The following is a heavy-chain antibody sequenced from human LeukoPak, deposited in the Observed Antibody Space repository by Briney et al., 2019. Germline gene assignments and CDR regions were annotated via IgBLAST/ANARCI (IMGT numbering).Heavy chain of an antibody. V-gene: IGHV3-53*01. Sequence: GGSLRLSCAASGFTVSSNYMSWVRQAPGKGLEWVSVIYSGGSTYYADSVKGRFTISRDNSKNTVFFQLKGLRAEDTAIYYCAKIRQEPLEYYFDYWGQGTLVTVSS. D-gene: IGHD2/OR15-2a*01. CDR2: IYSGGST. CDR1: GFTVSSNY. CDR3: AKIRQEPLEYYFDY. J-gene: IGHJ4*02.